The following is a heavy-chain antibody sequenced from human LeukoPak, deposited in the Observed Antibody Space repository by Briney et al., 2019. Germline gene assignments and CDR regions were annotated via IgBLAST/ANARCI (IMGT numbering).Heavy chain of an antibody. Sequence: PGGSLRLSRAASGFTFSRLAMTWVRQAPGKGLEWVSTISASGPYYADAVRGRFTISRDNSRNTLSLQMDSLRAEDTAVYYCAKDHESDGYPCLDHWGLGTLVTVSS. J-gene: IGHJ4*02. CDR2: ISASGP. V-gene: IGHV3-23*01. CDR1: GFTFSRLA. CDR3: AKDHESDGYPCLDH. D-gene: IGHD3-22*01.